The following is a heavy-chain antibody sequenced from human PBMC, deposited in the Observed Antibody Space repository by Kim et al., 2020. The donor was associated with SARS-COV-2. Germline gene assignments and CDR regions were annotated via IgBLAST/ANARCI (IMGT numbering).Heavy chain of an antibody. J-gene: IGHJ3*02. V-gene: IGHV1-8*01. D-gene: IGHD3-22*01. Sequence: FQGRVTMTRNTSISTAYMELSSLRSEDTAVYYCARLSYDSSGYLTDAFDIWGQGTMVTVSS. CDR3: ARLSYDSSGYLTDAFDI.